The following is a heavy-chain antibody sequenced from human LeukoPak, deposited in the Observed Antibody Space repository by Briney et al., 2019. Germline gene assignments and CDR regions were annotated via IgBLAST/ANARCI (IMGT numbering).Heavy chain of an antibody. Sequence: WGSLRLSCAASGFTFSSYSMNWVRRYPGKGLECVSSISSSSSYIYYVDSVKGRFTISRDNAKNSLYLQMNSLRAEDTAVYYCARGQLYYDSKGFDYWGQGTLVTVSS. CDR1: GFTFSSYS. CDR2: ISSSSSYI. CDR3: ARGQLYYDSKGFDY. V-gene: IGHV3-21*01. D-gene: IGHD3-22*01. J-gene: IGHJ4*02.